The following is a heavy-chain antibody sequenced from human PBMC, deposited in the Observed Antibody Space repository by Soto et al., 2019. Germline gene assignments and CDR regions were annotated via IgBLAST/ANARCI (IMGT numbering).Heavy chain of an antibody. Sequence: WWSLRLSCSASVFTFTYYAMYWCRQAPGRGLKWVAVIPYDRSNKYYADSVKGRFTISRDNSKNTLYLQMNSLRPEDTAVYYCAGGTMDGSGSWVEGDYYGLDVWGQGTTVTVSS. V-gene: IGHV3-30-3*01. J-gene: IGHJ6*02. CDR3: AGGTMDGSGSWVEGDYYGLDV. D-gene: IGHD3-10*01. CDR1: VFTFTYYA. CDR2: IPYDRSNK.